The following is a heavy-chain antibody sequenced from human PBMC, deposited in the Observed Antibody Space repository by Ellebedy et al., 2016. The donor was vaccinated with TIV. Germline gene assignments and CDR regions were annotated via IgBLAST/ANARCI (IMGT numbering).Heavy chain of an antibody. CDR1: GYSFTNYW. V-gene: IGHV5-10-1*01. CDR2: IDPSDSYT. CDR3: ERQGAYYYGMDV. J-gene: IGHJ6*02. Sequence: GESLKISCKGSGYSFTNYWISWVRQMPGKGLAWMGRIDPSDSYTNYSPSFQGHVTFSADKSISTAHLQWSSLKASDTDMYYCERQGAYYYGMDVWGQGTTVTVSS.